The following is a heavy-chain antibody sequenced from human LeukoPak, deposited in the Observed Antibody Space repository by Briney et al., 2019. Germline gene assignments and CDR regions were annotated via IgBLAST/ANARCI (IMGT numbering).Heavy chain of an antibody. Sequence: GGSLRLSCVSSEFTFRNYNMNWVRQAPGKGLEWVSYISFSGSTIYYADSVKGRFTISRDNAKNSLYLQMNSLRAEDTAVYYCASPVKQWLTPFDYWGQGTLVTVSS. CDR2: ISFSGSTI. CDR3: ASPVKQWLTPFDY. J-gene: IGHJ4*02. D-gene: IGHD6-19*01. V-gene: IGHV3-48*04. CDR1: EFTFRNYN.